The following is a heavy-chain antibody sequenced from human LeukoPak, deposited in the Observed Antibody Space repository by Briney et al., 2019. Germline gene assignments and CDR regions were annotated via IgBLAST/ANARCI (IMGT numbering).Heavy chain of an antibody. J-gene: IGHJ4*02. CDR3: AREKENDYVWGSYRYTEAWPGSFDY. CDR2: IRAYNGNK. V-gene: IGHV1-18*01. CDR1: GYTFTTYN. Sequence: ASVKVSCKSSGYTFTTYNINWLRQAPAQGLEGMGWIRAYNGNKNYAQRLQGRVTMTTDTSSSTAYMEQRSLRSDDTAVYYCAREKENDYVWGSYRYTEAWPGSFDYWGQGTLVTVSS. D-gene: IGHD3-16*02.